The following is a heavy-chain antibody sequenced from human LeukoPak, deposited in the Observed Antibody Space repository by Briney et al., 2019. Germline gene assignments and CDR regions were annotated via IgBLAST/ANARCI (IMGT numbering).Heavy chain of an antibody. CDR3: ARVKYCSGGSCPRPFDY. D-gene: IGHD2-15*01. CDR1: GGSFSGYY. Sequence: SETLSLTCAVYGGSFSGYYWSWIRQPPGKGLEWIGEINHSGSTNYNPSLKSRFTISVDTSKNQFSLKLSSVTAADTAVYYCARVKYCSGGSCPRPFDYWGQGTLVTVSS. V-gene: IGHV4-34*01. J-gene: IGHJ4*02. CDR2: INHSGST.